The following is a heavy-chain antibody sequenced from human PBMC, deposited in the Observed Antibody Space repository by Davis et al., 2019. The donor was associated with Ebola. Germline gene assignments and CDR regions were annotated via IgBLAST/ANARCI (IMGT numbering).Heavy chain of an antibody. CDR2: INPNSGGT. D-gene: IGHD3-10*01. CDR3: ARDATYYYGSGSPY. Sequence: AASVKVSCKASGYTFTGYYMHWVRQAPGQGLEWMGWINPNSGGTNYAQKFQGWVTMTRDTSISTAYMELSRLRSDDTAVYYCARDATYYYGSGSPYWGQGTLVTVSS. CDR1: GYTFTGYY. J-gene: IGHJ4*02. V-gene: IGHV1-2*04.